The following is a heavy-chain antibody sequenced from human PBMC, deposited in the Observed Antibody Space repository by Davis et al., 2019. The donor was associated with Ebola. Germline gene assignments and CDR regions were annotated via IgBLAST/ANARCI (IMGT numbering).Heavy chain of an antibody. CDR2: IYNNGRT. CDR3: ARYTGMDV. V-gene: IGHV4-59*12. J-gene: IGHJ6*02. Sequence: SETLSLTCSVSGGSIFSYYFSWIRQPPGKRLEWIGYIYNNGRTNYNPSLKSRITISVDTSKNQFSMNLGSVTAANTAVYYCARYTGMDVWGQGTTVTVSS. CDR1: GGSIFSYY.